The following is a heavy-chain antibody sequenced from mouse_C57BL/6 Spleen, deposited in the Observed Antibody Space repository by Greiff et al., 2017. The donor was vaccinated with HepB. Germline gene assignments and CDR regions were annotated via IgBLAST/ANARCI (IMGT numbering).Heavy chain of an antibody. CDR2: IHPNSGST. V-gene: IGHV1-64*01. Sequence: QVHVKQSGAELVKPGASVKLSCKASGYTFTSYWMHWVKQRPGQGLEWIGMIHPNSGSTNYNEKFKSKATLTVDKSSSTAYMQLSSLTSEDSAVYYCARDYGSSYGKNFDYWGQGTTLTVSS. J-gene: IGHJ2*01. D-gene: IGHD1-1*01. CDR3: ARDYGSSYGKNFDY. CDR1: GYTFTSYW.